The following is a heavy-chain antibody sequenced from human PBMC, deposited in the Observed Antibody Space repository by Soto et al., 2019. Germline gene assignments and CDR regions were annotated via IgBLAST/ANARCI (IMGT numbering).Heavy chain of an antibody. CDR1: GFSFSAAGVG. J-gene: IGHJ3*01. Sequence: HITLKESGPTLVKPTQPLTLTCIFSGFSFSAAGVGVGWIRQPPGKTLEWLALIYWDDDTRYRPSLKSRLTITKDSSKNQVVLTMTNMDPLDTATYYCAHAFGGTSWPNDAFDVWGQGTVVTVSS. V-gene: IGHV2-5*02. CDR3: AHAFGGTSWPNDAFDV. D-gene: IGHD3-16*01. CDR2: IYWDDDT.